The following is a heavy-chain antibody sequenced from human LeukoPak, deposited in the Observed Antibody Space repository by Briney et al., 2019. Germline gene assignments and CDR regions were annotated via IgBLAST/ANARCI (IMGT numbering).Heavy chain of an antibody. CDR2: IWYDGSNK. J-gene: IGHJ3*02. CDR3: ARARYCSGGSCHDDAFDI. Sequence: QPGGSLRLSCAASGFTFSSYSMNWVRQAPGKGLEWVAVIWYDGSNKYYADSVKGRFTISRDNSKNTLYLQMNSLRAEDTAVYYCARARYCSGGSCHDDAFDIWGQRTMVTVSS. V-gene: IGHV3-33*08. CDR1: GFTFSSYS. D-gene: IGHD2-15*01.